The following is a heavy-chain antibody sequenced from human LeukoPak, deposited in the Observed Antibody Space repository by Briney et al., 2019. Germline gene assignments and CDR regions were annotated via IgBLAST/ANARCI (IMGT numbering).Heavy chain of an antibody. J-gene: IGHJ4*02. CDR3: FSLDVDC. Sequence: GGSLRLSCAASGFTFSTYWMNWVRQAPGKGLEWVSVIYSDGSTSYADSVKGRFTISRDNSKNTVYLQMNSLRDEDTAVYSCFSLDVDCRGQGTLVTVSS. V-gene: IGHV3-53*01. CDR2: IYSDGST. D-gene: IGHD3-3*01. CDR1: GFTFSTYW.